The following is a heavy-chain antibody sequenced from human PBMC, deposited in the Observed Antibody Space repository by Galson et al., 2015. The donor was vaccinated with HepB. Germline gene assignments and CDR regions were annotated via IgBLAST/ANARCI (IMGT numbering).Heavy chain of an antibody. V-gene: IGHV3-23*01. Sequence: SLRLSCAASGFTFSSYAMSWVRQAPGKGLEWVSAISGSGGSTYYADSVKGRFTISRDNSKNTLYLQMNSLRAEDTAVYYCAKDLSYDYGDYAGIDYWGQGTLVTVSS. J-gene: IGHJ4*02. CDR2: ISGSGGST. CDR3: AKDLSYDYGDYAGIDY. D-gene: IGHD4-17*01. CDR1: GFTFSSYA.